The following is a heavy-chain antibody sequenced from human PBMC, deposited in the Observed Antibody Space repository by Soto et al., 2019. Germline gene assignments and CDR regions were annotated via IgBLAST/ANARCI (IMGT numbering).Heavy chain of an antibody. CDR2: IYYSGST. D-gene: IGHD3-22*01. V-gene: IGHV4-39*01. J-gene: IGHJ5*02. Sequence: PSETLSLTCTVSGDSISSSSYYWGWIRQPPGKGLEWIGSIYYSGSTYNNPSLKSRVTISVDTSKNQFSLKLSSVTAADTALYYCARDYFDSSDYTTNWFDPWGQGTLVTSPQ. CDR1: GDSISSSSYY. CDR3: ARDYFDSSDYTTNWFDP.